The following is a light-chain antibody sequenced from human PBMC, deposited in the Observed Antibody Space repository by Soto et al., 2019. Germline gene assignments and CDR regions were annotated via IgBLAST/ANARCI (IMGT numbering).Light chain of an antibody. Sequence: IQLTQSPSPLSASVGDRGTITCRASQTISSWLAWYQQKPGKAPKLLIYKASTLKSGVPSRFSGSGSGTEFTLTISSLQPDDFATYYCQHYNSYSEAFGQGTKVDIK. CDR1: QTISSW. J-gene: IGKJ1*01. CDR2: KAS. V-gene: IGKV1-5*03. CDR3: QHYNSYSEA.